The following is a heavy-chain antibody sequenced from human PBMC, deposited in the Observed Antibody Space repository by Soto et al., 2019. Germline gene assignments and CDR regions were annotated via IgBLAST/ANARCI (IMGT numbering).Heavy chain of an antibody. Sequence: QVQLVQSGAEVKKPGASVKVSCKASGYTFTGYYMHWVRQAPGQGLEWMGWINPNSGGTNYAQKFQGWVTMTRDTSISTAYMELSRLRSDDTAVYYCARGNPMVRGVIHNWFDPWGQGTLVTVSS. CDR3: ARGNPMVRGVIHNWFDP. V-gene: IGHV1-2*04. CDR1: GYTFTGYY. J-gene: IGHJ5*02. CDR2: INPNSGGT. D-gene: IGHD3-10*01.